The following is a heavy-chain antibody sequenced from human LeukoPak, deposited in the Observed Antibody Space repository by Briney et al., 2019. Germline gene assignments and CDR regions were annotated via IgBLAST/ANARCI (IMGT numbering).Heavy chain of an antibody. CDR1: GFTFRSYS. CDR2: ISSSSSYI. D-gene: IGHD3-10*01. V-gene: IGHV3-21*01. Sequence: GGSLRLSCAASGFTFRSYSMNWVRQAPGKGLEGVSSISSSSSYIYYADSVKGRFTISRDNAKHSLYLQMNSLRAEDTAVYYCARVGTVWFGELLTYYYYYMDVWGKGTTVTVSS. J-gene: IGHJ6*03. CDR3: ARVGTVWFGELLTYYYYYMDV.